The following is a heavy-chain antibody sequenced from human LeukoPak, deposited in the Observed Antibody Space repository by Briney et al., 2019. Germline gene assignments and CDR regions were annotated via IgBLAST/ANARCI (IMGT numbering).Heavy chain of an antibody. D-gene: IGHD2-2*01. J-gene: IGHJ4*02. V-gene: IGHV1-24*01. Sequence: ASVKVSCKVSGYTLAELSMHWVRQAPGKGLKWMGGFDPEDGETIYAQKFQGRVTMTTDTSTSTAYMELRSLRSDDTAAYYCARDRVVPAAIHYWGQGTLVTVSS. CDR2: FDPEDGET. CDR1: GYTLAELS. CDR3: ARDRVVPAAIHY.